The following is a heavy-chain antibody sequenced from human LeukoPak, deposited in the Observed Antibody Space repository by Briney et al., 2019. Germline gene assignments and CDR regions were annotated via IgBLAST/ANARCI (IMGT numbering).Heavy chain of an antibody. CDR1: GYTFTGYY. D-gene: IGHD4-23*01. CDR3: ARDLDGGNTNWFDP. CDR2: ISAYNGNT. V-gene: IGHV1-18*04. Sequence: GASVKVSCKAPGYTFTGYYMHWVRQAPGQGLEWMGWISAYNGNTNYAQKLQGRVTMTTDTSTSTAYMELRSLRSDDTAVYYCARDLDGGNTNWFDPWGQGTLVTVSS. J-gene: IGHJ5*02.